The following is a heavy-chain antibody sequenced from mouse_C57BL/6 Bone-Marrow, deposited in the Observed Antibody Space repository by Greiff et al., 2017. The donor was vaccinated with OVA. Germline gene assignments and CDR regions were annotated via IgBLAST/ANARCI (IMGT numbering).Heavy chain of an antibody. Sequence: QVQLQQSGAALVRPGASVKLSCKASGYTFTDYYINWVKQRPGQGLEWIARIYPGSGNTYYNEKFKGKATLTAEKSSSTAYMQLSSLTSEDSAVYFCARGVSWFAYWGQGTLVTVSA. CDR1: GYTFTDYY. CDR3: ARGVSWFAY. CDR2: IYPGSGNT. V-gene: IGHV1-76*01. J-gene: IGHJ3*01.